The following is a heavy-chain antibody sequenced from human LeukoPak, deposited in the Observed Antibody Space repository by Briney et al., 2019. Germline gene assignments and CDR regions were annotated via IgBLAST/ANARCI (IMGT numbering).Heavy chain of an antibody. J-gene: IGHJ4*02. CDR3: ARSAVAGTGVDY. CDR1: GGSFSGYY. D-gene: IGHD6-19*01. Sequence: SETLSLTCAVYGGSFSGYYWSWIRQPPGKGLEWIGEINHSGSTNYNPSLKSRVTISVDTSKNQFSLKLSSVTAADTAVYYCARSAVAGTGVDYWGQGTLDTVSS. V-gene: IGHV4-34*01. CDR2: INHSGST.